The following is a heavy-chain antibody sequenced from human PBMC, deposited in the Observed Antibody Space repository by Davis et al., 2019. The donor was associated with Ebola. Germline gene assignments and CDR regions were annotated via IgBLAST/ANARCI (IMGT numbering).Heavy chain of an antibody. CDR1: GYTFTDYF. D-gene: IGHD5-18*01. Sequence: ASVKVSCKASGYTFTDYFMHWVRQAPGQGLEWMGRINPYSGATGYAQKFQGRVTMTRDTSRTTAYMELSSLTSEDTAVYFCARERNSLGSDFWGQGTLISVSS. CDR2: INPYSGAT. J-gene: IGHJ4*02. V-gene: IGHV1-2*06. CDR3: ARERNSLGSDF.